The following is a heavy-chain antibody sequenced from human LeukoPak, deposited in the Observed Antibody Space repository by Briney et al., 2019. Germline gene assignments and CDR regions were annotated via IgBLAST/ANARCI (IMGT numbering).Heavy chain of an antibody. CDR3: AREKGRNYFDY. CDR1: GFTFSSYE. J-gene: IGHJ4*02. CDR2: ISSSGSTI. D-gene: IGHD3-10*01. Sequence: GGSLRLSCAASGFTFSSYEINWVRQAPGKGLEWVSYISSSGSTIYYADSVKGRFTISRDNAKNSLYLQMNSLRAKDTAVYYCAREKGRNYFDYWGQGTLVTVCS. V-gene: IGHV3-48*03.